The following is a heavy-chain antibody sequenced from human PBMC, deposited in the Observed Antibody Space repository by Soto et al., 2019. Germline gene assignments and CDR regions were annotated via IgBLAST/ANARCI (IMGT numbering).Heavy chain of an antibody. Sequence: SETLSLTCTVSGGSISSGGYYWSWIRQHPGKGLEWIGYIYYSGSTYYNPSLKSRVTISVDTSKNQFSLKLSSVTAADTAVYYCARVSTVTTFDLWGRGTLVTVSS. CDR3: ARVSTVTTFDL. CDR2: IYYSGST. J-gene: IGHJ2*01. CDR1: GGSISSGGYY. D-gene: IGHD4-17*01. V-gene: IGHV4-31*03.